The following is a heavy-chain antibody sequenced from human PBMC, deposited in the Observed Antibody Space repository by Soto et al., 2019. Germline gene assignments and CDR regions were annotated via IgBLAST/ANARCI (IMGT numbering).Heavy chain of an antibody. CDR3: ARDLGQQLVDY. J-gene: IGHJ4*02. CDR2: ISAYNGNK. V-gene: IGHV1-18*01. Sequence: ASVKVSCKASGYSFTSYGISWVRQAPGQGLEWMGWISAYNGNKKYAQKLQGRVTMTTDTSTSTAYMELRSLRSDDTAVYYCARDLGQQLVDYWGQGTRVTVSS. CDR1: GYSFTSYG. D-gene: IGHD6-13*01.